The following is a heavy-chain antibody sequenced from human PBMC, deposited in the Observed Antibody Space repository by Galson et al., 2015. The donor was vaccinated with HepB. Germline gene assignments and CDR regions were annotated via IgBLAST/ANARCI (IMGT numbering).Heavy chain of an antibody. V-gene: IGHV3-21*01. J-gene: IGHJ3*02. Sequence: SLRLSCAASGFTFSSYSMNWVRLAPGKGLEWVSSISSSSSYIYDADSVKGRFTISRDNAKNSLYLQMNSLSAEDTAVYYCARALPDSSGYYYVAFDIWGKGTMVTVSS. CDR2: ISSSSSYI. CDR3: ARALPDSSGYYYVAFDI. CDR1: GFTFSSYS. D-gene: IGHD3-22*01.